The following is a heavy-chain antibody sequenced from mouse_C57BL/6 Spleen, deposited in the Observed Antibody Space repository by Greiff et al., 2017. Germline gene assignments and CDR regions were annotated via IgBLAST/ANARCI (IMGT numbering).Heavy chain of an antibody. CDR1: GYTFTDYE. Sequence: QVQLKESGAELVRPGASVTLSCKASGYTFTDYEMHWVKQTPVHGLEWIGAIDPETGGTAYNQKFKGKAILTADKSSSTAYMELRSLTSEDSAVYYCTRHMGKGYWGQGTTLTVSS. J-gene: IGHJ2*01. D-gene: IGHD1-1*02. V-gene: IGHV1-15*01. CDR2: IDPETGGT. CDR3: TRHMGKGY.